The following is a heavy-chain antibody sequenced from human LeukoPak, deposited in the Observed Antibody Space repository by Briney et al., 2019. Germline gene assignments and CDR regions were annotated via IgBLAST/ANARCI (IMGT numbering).Heavy chain of an antibody. CDR1: GFTVSNNY. V-gene: IGHV3-53*01. CDR3: ARVRIYDDYVYWSFDL. D-gene: IGHD4-17*01. Sequence: PGGSLRLSCAASGFTVSNNYMSWVRQAPGKGLEWVSVIYSGGDTYYADSVKGRFTISRDNSKNTLYLQMNSLRAEDTAVYYCARVRIYDDYVYWSFDLWGRGTLITVSS. J-gene: IGHJ2*01. CDR2: IYSGGDT.